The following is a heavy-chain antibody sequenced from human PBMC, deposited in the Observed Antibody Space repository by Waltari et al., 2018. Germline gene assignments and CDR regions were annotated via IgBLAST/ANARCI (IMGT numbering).Heavy chain of an antibody. CDR1: GFRFGAYW. CDR3: ARKAGSGYPYGPFYYDN. J-gene: IGHJ4*02. CDR2: INVDGGYI. V-gene: IGHV3-74*01. D-gene: IGHD5-12*01. Sequence: EVHLAESGGGVVQPGGSLRLSCKGSGFRFGAYWVHWVRQAPGKGLEWVSRINVDGGYISYGDSVKGRFTISRDNAKNTVFLQLNSLRADDTAVYFCARKAGSGYPYGPFYYDNWGQGTLVTVSS.